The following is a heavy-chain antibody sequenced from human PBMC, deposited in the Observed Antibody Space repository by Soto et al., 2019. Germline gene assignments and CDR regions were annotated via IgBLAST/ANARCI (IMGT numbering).Heavy chain of an antibody. J-gene: IGHJ6*02. V-gene: IGHV3-48*03. D-gene: IGHD3-9*01. CDR3: ARGRYALGV. CDR1: GFNVGDYE. CDR2: ITSGGTVF. Sequence: HPGGSLRLSCAASGFNVGDYEMNWVRQAPGKGLEWISMITSGGTVFYYADSVRGRFAISRDDTENSLHLQMNSLRVEDTAMYYCARGRYALGVWGQGTTVTAP.